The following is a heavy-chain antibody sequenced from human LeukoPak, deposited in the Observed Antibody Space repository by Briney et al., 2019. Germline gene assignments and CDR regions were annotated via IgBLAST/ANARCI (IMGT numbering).Heavy chain of an antibody. CDR2: IYYSGST. J-gene: IGHJ4*02. CDR1: GGSISSYY. D-gene: IGHD3-10*01. V-gene: IGHV4-59*01. Sequence: SETLSLTCTVSGGSISSYYWSWIRQPPGKGLEWIGSIYYSGSTYYNPSLKSRVTMSVDRSKNQFSLKLSSVTAADTAVYYCARDSVGDSPLDYWGQGTLVTVSS. CDR3: ARDSVGDSPLDY.